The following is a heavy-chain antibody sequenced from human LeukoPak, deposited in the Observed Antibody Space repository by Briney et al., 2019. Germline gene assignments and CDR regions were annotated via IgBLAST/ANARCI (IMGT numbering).Heavy chain of an antibody. V-gene: IGHV3-21*01. D-gene: IGHD2-15*01. CDR3: ARVVADYFDY. CDR2: ISSSSSYI. Sequence: PGGSLRLTCAASGFTFSSYSMNWVRQAPGKGLEWVSSISSSSSYIYYADSVKGRFTISRDNAKNSLYLQMNSLRAEDTAVYYCARVVADYFDYWGQGTLVTVSS. CDR1: GFTFSSYS. J-gene: IGHJ4*02.